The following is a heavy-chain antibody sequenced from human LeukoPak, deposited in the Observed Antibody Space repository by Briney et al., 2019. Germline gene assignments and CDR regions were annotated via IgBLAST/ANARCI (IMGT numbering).Heavy chain of an antibody. CDR1: GFTFSRYW. CDR3: AREGRYDILTGYSPPYDY. J-gene: IGHJ4*02. CDR2: INSDGSST. Sequence: GGSLRLSCAASGFTFSRYWMHWVRQAPGKGLVWVSRINSDGSSTSYADSVKGRFTISRDNAKNTLYLQMNSLRAEDTAVYYCAREGRYDILTGYSPPYDYWGQGTLVTVSS. D-gene: IGHD3-9*01. V-gene: IGHV3-74*01.